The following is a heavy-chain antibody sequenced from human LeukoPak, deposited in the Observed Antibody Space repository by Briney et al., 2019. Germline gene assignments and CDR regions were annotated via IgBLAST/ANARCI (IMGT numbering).Heavy chain of an antibody. CDR1: GGSFSGYY. Sequence: SETLSLTCAVYGGSFSGYYWGWIRQPPGKGLEWIGEINHSGSTNYNPSLKSRVTISVDTSKNQFSLKLSSVTAADTAVYYCARAKALGYCSSTSCYGAYYYYYMDVWGKGTTVTVSS. D-gene: IGHD2-2*01. J-gene: IGHJ6*03. CDR2: INHSGST. V-gene: IGHV4-34*01. CDR3: ARAKALGYCSSTSCYGAYYYYYMDV.